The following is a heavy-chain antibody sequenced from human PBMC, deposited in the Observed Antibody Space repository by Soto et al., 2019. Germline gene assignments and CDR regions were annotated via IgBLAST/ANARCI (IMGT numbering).Heavy chain of an antibody. CDR1: GGTFSTNP. J-gene: IGHJ4*02. Sequence: QVQLVQSGAEVKKPGSSVKVSCKASGGTFSTNPISWVRQAPGQGLEWMGGTGSGTGPGNNAQKFQGRRTITADKSTNTAYMELSSLSSEDTAIYYCARRDSGGYYRYFDSWGQGTLVTVSS. CDR3: ARRDSGGYYRYFDS. D-gene: IGHD2-21*02. CDR2: TGSGTGPG. V-gene: IGHV1-69*06.